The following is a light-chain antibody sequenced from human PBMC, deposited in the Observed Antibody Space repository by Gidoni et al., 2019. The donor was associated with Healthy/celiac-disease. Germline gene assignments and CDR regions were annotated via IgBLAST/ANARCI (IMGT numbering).Light chain of an antibody. J-gene: IGKJ4*01. CDR3: QQYYSYPCA. CDR1: QGISSY. Sequence: AIRMTQSPSSFSASTGDRVTITCRASQGISSYLAWYQQRPSRFSGSGSGTDFTLTISCLQSEDFATYYCQQYYSYPCAFGGGTKVEIK. V-gene: IGKV1-8*01.